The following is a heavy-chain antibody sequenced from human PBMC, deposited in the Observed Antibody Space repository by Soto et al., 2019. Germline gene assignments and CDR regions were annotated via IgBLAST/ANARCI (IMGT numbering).Heavy chain of an antibody. Sequence: QVQLQESGPGLVKPSQTLSLTCTVSGASISNSDHYWAWIRQPPGRGLEWIGHIYDTGTTYYNSSLKSRLSISVDTSRNQFSLRLNSVTAADTAVYFCARSLDCYYHYGLDVWGQGTTVIVSS. V-gene: IGHV4-30-4*01. CDR1: GASISNSDHY. CDR2: IYDTGTT. CDR3: ARSLDCYYHYGLDV. J-gene: IGHJ6*02.